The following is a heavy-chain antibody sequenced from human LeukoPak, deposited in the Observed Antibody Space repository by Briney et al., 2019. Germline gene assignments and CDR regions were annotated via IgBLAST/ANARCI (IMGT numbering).Heavy chain of an antibody. J-gene: IGHJ6*03. CDR3: AKDWSSAAGYYYYYMDV. D-gene: IGHD6-13*01. CDR2: ISGDGGST. Sequence: GGSLRLSCAASGFTFDDYAMHWVRQAPGKGLEWVSLISGDGGSTYYADSVKGRFTIPRDNSKNSLYLQMNSLRTEDTALYYCAKDWSSAAGYYYYYMDVWGKGTTVTVSS. CDR1: GFTFDDYA. V-gene: IGHV3-43*02.